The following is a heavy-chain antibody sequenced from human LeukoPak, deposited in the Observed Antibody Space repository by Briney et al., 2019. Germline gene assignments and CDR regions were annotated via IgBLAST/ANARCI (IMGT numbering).Heavy chain of an antibody. CDR1: GYTFTSYD. CDR2: MNPNSGNT. D-gene: IGHD1-7*01. CDR3: ARSSELRRIDY. Sequence: ASVKVSCKASGYTFTSYDINWVRQATAQGLEWMGWMNPNSGNTGYAQEFKGRVTITRNTSISTAYMELSHLRFEDTAVYFCARSSELRRIDYWGQGTLVTVSS. V-gene: IGHV1-8*01. J-gene: IGHJ4*02.